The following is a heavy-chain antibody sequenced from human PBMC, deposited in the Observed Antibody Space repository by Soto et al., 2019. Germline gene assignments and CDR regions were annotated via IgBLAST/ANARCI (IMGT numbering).Heavy chain of an antibody. J-gene: IGHJ3*02. V-gene: IGHV3-33*01. CDR2: IWYDGSNK. Sequence: GGSLRLSCAASGFTFSSYGMHWVRQAPGKGLEWVAVIWYDGSNKYYADSVKGRFTISRDNSKNTLYLQMNSLRAEDAAVYYCARAASPYYYDSSGSHSPDAFDIWGQGTMVTVSS. CDR1: GFTFSSYG. CDR3: ARAASPYYYDSSGSHSPDAFDI. D-gene: IGHD3-22*01.